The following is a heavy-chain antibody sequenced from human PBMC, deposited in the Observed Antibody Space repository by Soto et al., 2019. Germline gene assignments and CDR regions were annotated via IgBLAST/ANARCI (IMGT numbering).Heavy chain of an antibody. CDR1: GFTFSNYA. CDR3: AKELSPYSSSWFDY. J-gene: IGHJ4*02. CDR2: ISGSGGTT. V-gene: IGHV3-23*01. Sequence: GSLRLSCAASGFTFSNYAMGWVRQAPGKGLEWVSSISGSGGTTYYADSVKGRFTISRDNSKNTVYLQMNSLRAEDAAVYYCAKELSPYSSSWFDYWGQGTLVTVSS. D-gene: IGHD6-13*01.